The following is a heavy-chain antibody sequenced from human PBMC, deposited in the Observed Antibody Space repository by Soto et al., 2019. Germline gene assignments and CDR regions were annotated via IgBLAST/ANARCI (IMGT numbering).Heavy chain of an antibody. CDR3: ASGAYYGDNRGY. CDR2: INKDGSGT. V-gene: IGHV3-74*01. CDR1: GFIFNNYW. Sequence: DVQLAESGGGLVQPGGSLRLSCAASGFIFNNYWMHWVRQAPGKGLVWVSRINKDGSGTNYADSVRGRFTISRDNAENTLFLQMNSLRVEDTAVYYCASGAYYGDNRGYWGPGTLVTVSS. J-gene: IGHJ4*02. D-gene: IGHD4-17*01.